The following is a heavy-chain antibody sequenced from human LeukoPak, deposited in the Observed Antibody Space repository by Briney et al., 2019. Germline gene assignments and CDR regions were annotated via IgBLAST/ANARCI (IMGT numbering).Heavy chain of an antibody. J-gene: IGHJ3*02. CDR1: GYTFTSYD. D-gene: IGHD3-22*01. Sequence: GASVKVSCKASGYTFTSYDINWVRQATGQGLEWMGWMNPNSGNTGYAQKFQGRVTMTRNTSISTAYMELSRLRSDDTAVYYCARGSNYYDNSGYYAAFDIWGQGTLVTVSS. CDR2: MNPNSGNT. V-gene: IGHV1-8*01. CDR3: ARGSNYYDNSGYYAAFDI.